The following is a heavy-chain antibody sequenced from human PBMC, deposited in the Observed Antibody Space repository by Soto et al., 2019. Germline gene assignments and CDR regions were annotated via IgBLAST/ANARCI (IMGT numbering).Heavy chain of an antibody. CDR3: AGQQLVQIYYYYYGMDV. Sequence: GASVKVSCKASGYTFTSYAMHWVRQAPGQRLEWMGWINAGNGNTKYSQKFQGRVTITRDTSASTAYMELSSLRSEDTAVYYCAGQQLVQIYYYYYGMDVWGQGTKVTVSS. V-gene: IGHV1-3*01. CDR1: GYTFTSYA. D-gene: IGHD6-13*01. CDR2: INAGNGNT. J-gene: IGHJ6*02.